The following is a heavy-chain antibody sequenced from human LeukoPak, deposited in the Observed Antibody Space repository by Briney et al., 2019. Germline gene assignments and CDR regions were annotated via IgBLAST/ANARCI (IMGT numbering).Heavy chain of an antibody. D-gene: IGHD3-22*01. Sequence: PGGSLRLSCAASGFTFSSYAMHWVRQAPGKGLEWVAVISYDGSNKYYADSVKGRFTISRDNSKNTLYLQMNSLRAEDTAVYYCARGPNTYYYDSSGYLFAEYFQHWGQGTLVTVSS. V-gene: IGHV3-30*04. CDR2: ISYDGSNK. J-gene: IGHJ1*01. CDR3: ARGPNTYYYDSSGYLFAEYFQH. CDR1: GFTFSSYA.